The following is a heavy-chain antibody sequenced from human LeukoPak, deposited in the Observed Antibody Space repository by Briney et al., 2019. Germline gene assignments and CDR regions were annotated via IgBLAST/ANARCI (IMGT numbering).Heavy chain of an antibody. D-gene: IGHD6-6*01. CDR3: AAGSQSAALIK. J-gene: IGHJ4*02. V-gene: IGHV4-4*07. Sequence: SETLSLTCTVSGGSISSYYWSWIRQPAGKGLEWIGRMYTSGETNYNPSLKSQATISLDTSKNQISLRLSSVTAADTAVYYCAAGSQSAALIKWGQGTLVTVSS. CDR2: MYTSGET. CDR1: GGSISSYY.